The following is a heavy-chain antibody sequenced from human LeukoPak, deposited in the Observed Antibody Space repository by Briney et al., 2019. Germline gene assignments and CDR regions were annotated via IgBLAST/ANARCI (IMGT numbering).Heavy chain of an antibody. CDR2: LYSDGNT. CDR1: RFDFSSYS. D-gene: IGHD1-14*01. Sequence: GGSLRLSCADSRFDFSSYSMNWVRQSPGKGLEWVSVLYSDGNTKYADSVQGRFTISRDNSKNTLYLEMNSLSPDDTAVYYCARGVEPLAANTLAYWGQGTLVTVSS. J-gene: IGHJ4*02. V-gene: IGHV3-53*01. CDR3: ARGVEPLAANTLAY.